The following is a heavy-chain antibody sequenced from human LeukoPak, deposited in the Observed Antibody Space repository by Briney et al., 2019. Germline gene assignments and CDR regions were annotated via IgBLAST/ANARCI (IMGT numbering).Heavy chain of an antibody. CDR1: GFSFSSFS. V-gene: IGHV3-21*01. CDR3: ARDLGYSSGPNY. Sequence: GGSLRLSCAASGFSFSSFSMNWVRQAPGKGLEWVSYISGGSSFTYYVDSVKGRFTISRDNAKNSLYLQMDSLRAEDTAVYYCARDLGYSSGPNYWGQGTRVTVSS. D-gene: IGHD6-19*01. J-gene: IGHJ4*02. CDR2: ISGGSSFT.